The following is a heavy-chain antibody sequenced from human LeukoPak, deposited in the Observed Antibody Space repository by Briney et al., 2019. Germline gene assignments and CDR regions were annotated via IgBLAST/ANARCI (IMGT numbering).Heavy chain of an antibody. Sequence: GGSLRLSCAASGFIFSNYGMHWVRQAPGKGLEWVAIIYYDGTNKYYADSVKGRFTISRDNSKNTLFLQMNSLRVEDTAVYYCARQSTVATDWWGQGTLVTVSS. D-gene: IGHD4-23*01. V-gene: IGHV3-33*01. CDR3: ARQSTVATDW. J-gene: IGHJ4*02. CDR1: GFIFSNYG. CDR2: IYYDGTNK.